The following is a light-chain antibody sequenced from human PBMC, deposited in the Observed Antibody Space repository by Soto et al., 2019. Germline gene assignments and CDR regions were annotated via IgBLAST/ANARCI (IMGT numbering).Light chain of an antibody. CDR3: LQDATYPWT. J-gene: IGKJ1*01. CDR2: DAS. CDR1: QAIRTS. Sequence: ANPMTQSPSSLSASVGDKVTISCRASQAIRTSLVWYQQRSGRAPNLLIADASSRHSGVPSRFSGSGFGTDFNLTISGLQPADFATYYCLQDATYPWTFGQGTRVDIK. V-gene: IGKV1-6*01.